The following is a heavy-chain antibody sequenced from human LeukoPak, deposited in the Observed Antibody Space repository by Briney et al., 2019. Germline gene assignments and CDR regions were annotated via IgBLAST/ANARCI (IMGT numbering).Heavy chain of an antibody. D-gene: IGHD3-3*01. Sequence: PGGSLRLSCAASGFTFSTYSMNWVRQAPGRGLQWISSISTSSTYIYYADSVKGRFTISRDNAKNSLYLQMNSLRAEDTAVYYCARVMTAYYDFWSGYSDAFDIWGQGTMVTVSS. CDR3: ARVMTAYYDFWSGYSDAFDI. CDR2: ISTSSTYI. V-gene: IGHV3-21*01. J-gene: IGHJ3*02. CDR1: GFTFSTYS.